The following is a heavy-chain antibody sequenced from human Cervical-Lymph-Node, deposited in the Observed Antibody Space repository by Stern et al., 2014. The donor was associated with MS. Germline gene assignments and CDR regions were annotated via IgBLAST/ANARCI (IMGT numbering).Heavy chain of an antibody. J-gene: IGHJ4*02. D-gene: IGHD3-22*01. CDR1: GFTFSTYG. CDR3: ARGPLRLPMIITGQTAFLPDY. V-gene: IGHV3-33*01. CDR2: IWDDGSNK. Sequence: VHLVESGGGVVQPGRSLRLSCAASGFTFSTYGIHWVRQAPGKGLEWVAVIWDDGSNKYYADSVKGRFTVSRDNSKNKLYLQMNSLRAEDTAVYYCARGPLRLPMIITGQTAFLPDYWGQGTLVTVSS.